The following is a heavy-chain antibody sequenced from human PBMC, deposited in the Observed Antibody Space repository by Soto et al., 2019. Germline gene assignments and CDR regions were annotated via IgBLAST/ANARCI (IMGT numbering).Heavy chain of an antibody. V-gene: IGHV1-2*02. J-gene: IGHJ6*02. CDR2: IKPNTDDT. D-gene: IGHD1-1*01. CDR3: ARSLNSLEGDGQHYYYGMDL. Sequence: ASVKVSCKPSGFTFSGFYLHWVRQAPGRGLEWMGWIKPNTDDTGYAQKFQGRVTLTWDTSSSAGYLDLSRLRSDDTAVYYCARSLNSLEGDGQHYYYGMDLWGLGTTVTVSS. CDR1: GFTFSGFY.